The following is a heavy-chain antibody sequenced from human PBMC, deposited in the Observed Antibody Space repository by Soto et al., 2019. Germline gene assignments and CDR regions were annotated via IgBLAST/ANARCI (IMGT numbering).Heavy chain of an antibody. D-gene: IGHD3-16*02. CDR2: INHSGST. CDR3: ARGRLYDYVWGSYRPRRYYGMDV. Sequence: SETVSLTCAVYGGSFSGYYWSWIRQPPGKGLEWIGEINHSGSTNYNPSLKSRVTISVDTSKNQFSLKLSSVTAADTAVYYCARGRLYDYVWGSYRPRRYYGMDVWGQGTTVTVSS. J-gene: IGHJ6*02. V-gene: IGHV4-34*01. CDR1: GGSFSGYY.